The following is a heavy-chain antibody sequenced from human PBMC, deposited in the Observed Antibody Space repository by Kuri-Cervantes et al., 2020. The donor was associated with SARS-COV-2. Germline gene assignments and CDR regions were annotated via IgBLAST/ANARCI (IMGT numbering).Heavy chain of an antibody. V-gene: IGHV2-70*11. D-gene: IGHD6-6*01. J-gene: IGHJ5*02. CDR2: IDWDDDK. CDR1: GFSLSTSGMC. Sequence: SGPTLVKPTQTLTPTCTFSGFSLSTSGMCVSWIRQPPGKALEWLARIDWDDDKYYSTSLKTRLTISKDTSKNQVVLTMTNMDPVDTATYYCARSTNPSSSGNWFDPWGQGTLVTVSS. CDR3: ARSTNPSSSGNWFDP.